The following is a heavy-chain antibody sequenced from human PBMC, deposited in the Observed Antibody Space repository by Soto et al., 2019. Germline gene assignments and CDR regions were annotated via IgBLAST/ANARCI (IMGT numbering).Heavy chain of an antibody. J-gene: IGHJ4*02. V-gene: IGHV3-23*01. CDR3: AKDLLVDIVATMNPWSYFDY. CDR2: IRGSGGST. CDR1: GFTFSSYA. D-gene: IGHD5-12*01. Sequence: EVQLLESGGGLVQPGGSLRLSCAASGFTFSSYARSWVRQAPGMGLEWVSAIRGSGGSTYYADSVKGRFTISRDNSKNTLYLQMNSLRAEDTAVYYCAKDLLVDIVATMNPWSYFDYWGQGTLVTVSS.